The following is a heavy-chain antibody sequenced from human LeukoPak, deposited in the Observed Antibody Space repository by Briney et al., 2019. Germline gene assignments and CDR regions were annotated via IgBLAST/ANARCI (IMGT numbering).Heavy chain of an antibody. CDR2: FDPEDGET. CDR3: ATLGIAAAGTGVFGFYNY. V-gene: IGHV1-24*01. D-gene: IGHD6-13*01. J-gene: IGHJ4*02. Sequence: ASVKVSCKVSGYTFTELSMHWVRQAPGKGLEWMGGFDPEDGETIYAQKFQGRVTMTEDTSTDTAYMELSSLRSEDTAVYYCATLGIAAAGTGVFGFYNYWGQGTLVTVSS. CDR1: GYTFTELS.